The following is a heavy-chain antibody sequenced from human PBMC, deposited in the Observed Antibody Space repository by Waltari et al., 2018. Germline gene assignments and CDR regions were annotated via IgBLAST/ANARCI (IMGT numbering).Heavy chain of an antibody. D-gene: IGHD6-6*01. Sequence: EVQLVESGGVVVQPGGSLRLSCAASGFTFDDYAMHWVRQAPGKGLEWVSLISWDGGSTYYADSVKGRFTISRDNSKNSLYLQMNSLRAEDTALYYCAKDVLAARMGGGFFDYWGQGTLVTVSS. CDR1: GFTFDDYA. CDR2: ISWDGGST. V-gene: IGHV3-43D*03. CDR3: AKDVLAARMGGGFFDY. J-gene: IGHJ4*02.